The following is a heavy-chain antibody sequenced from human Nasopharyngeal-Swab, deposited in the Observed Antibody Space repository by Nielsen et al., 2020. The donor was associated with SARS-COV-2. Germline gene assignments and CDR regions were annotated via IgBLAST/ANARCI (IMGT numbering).Heavy chain of an antibody. CDR2: IWYDGSNK. J-gene: IGHJ4*02. D-gene: IGHD2-15*01. Sequence: WIRQPPGKGLEWVAVIWYDGSNKYYADSVKGRFTISRDNSKITLYLQMNSLRAEDTAVYYCARESSWPKGGFDYWGQGTLVTVSS. V-gene: IGHV3-33*01. CDR3: ARESSWPKGGFDY.